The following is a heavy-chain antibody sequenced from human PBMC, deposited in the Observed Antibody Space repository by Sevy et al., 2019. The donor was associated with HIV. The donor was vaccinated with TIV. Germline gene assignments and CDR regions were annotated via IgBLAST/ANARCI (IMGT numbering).Heavy chain of an antibody. D-gene: IGHD5-12*01. CDR3: ARDIVATIKYYGMDV. J-gene: IGHJ6*02. Sequence: GGSLRLSCAASGFTFSSYSMNWVRQAPGKGLEWVSSISSSSYIYYADSVKGRFTISRDNAKNSLYLQMNSLGAEDTAVYYCARDIVATIKYYGMDVWGQGTTVTVSS. CDR2: ISSSSYI. CDR1: GFTFSSYS. V-gene: IGHV3-21*01.